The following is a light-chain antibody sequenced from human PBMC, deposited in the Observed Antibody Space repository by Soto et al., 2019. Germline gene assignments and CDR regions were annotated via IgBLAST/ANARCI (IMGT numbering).Light chain of an antibody. CDR1: SSDVGYYNY. CDR2: DVS. V-gene: IGLV2-14*01. Sequence: QSALTQPASVSGSPGQSITISCTGTSSDVGYYNYVSWYQQHPGKAPKLMTYDVSNRPSGVSDRFSGSKSGNTASLTISGLQAEDEADYYCNSYTTSSTVIFGGGTQLTVL. CDR3: NSYTTSSTVI. J-gene: IGLJ2*01.